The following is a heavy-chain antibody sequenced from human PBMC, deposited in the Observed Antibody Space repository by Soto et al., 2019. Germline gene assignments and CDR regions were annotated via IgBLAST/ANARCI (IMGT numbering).Heavy chain of an antibody. J-gene: IGHJ4*02. CDR1: GFTFSNAW. CDR3: TTDGWREVAGCFDY. V-gene: IGHV3-15*01. CDR2: IKSKTDGGTT. Sequence: EVQLVESGGGLVKPGGSLRLSCAASGFTFSNAWMSWVRQAPGKGLEWVGRIKSKTDGGTTDYASPVKGRFTISRDDSKNTLYRQMNSLKTEDTDLYYCTTDGWREVAGCFDYWGQGALVTVFS. D-gene: IGHD6-19*01.